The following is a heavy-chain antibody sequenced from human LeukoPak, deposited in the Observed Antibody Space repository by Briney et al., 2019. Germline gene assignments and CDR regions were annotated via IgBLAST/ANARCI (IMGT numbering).Heavy chain of an antibody. CDR3: ARFSGTITAFDI. D-gene: IGHD3-10*01. CDR2: ISSGTGNK. CDR1: GFIISNYS. J-gene: IGHJ3*02. V-gene: IGHV3-48*02. Sequence: GGSLRLSCAASGFIISNYSMSWVRQAPGKGLEWVSYISSGTGNKYYAASVKGRFTISRDNAKNSLYLQMNSLRDEDTAVYHCARFSGTITAFDIWGQGTLVTVSS.